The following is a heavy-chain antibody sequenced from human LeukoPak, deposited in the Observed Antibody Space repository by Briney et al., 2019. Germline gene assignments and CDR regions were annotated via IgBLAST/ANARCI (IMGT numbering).Heavy chain of an antibody. CDR1: GGSISSGDYY. Sequence: PSQTLPLTCTVSGGSISSGDYYWSWIRQPPGKGLEWIGYIYYSGSTYYNPSLKSRVTISVDTSKNQFSLKLSSVTAADTAVYYCARGGVRGYDRYFDYWGQGTLVTVSS. V-gene: IGHV4-30-4*01. CDR3: ARGGVRGYDRYFDY. D-gene: IGHD5-12*01. CDR2: IYYSGST. J-gene: IGHJ4*02.